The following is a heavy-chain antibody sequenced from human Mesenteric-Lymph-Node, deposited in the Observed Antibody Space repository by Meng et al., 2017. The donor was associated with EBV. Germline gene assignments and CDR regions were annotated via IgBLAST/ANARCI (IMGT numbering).Heavy chain of an antibody. CDR1: GGSISSSSYY. J-gene: IGHJ4*02. CDR2: IYYSGST. V-gene: IGHV4-39*07. Sequence: QVQLQESGPGLVKPSETLSLPCTVSGGSISSSSYYWGWIRQPPGKGLEWIGSIYYSGSTYYNPSLKSRVTISVDTSKNQFSLKLSSVTAADTAVYYCARDRGIAAADYWGQGTLVTVSS. D-gene: IGHD6-13*01. CDR3: ARDRGIAAADY.